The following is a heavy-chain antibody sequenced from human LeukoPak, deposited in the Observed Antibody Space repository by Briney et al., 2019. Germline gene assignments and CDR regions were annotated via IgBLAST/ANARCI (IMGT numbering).Heavy chain of an antibody. D-gene: IGHD5-18*01. V-gene: IGHV1-18*01. Sequence: ASVKVSCKASGYTFINYGINWVRQAPGQGLEWMGWISTNNANTNDAQKFQGRVVMTTDTSTNTAYMELRSLRSDDTAVYYCARDRYGYSSFDYWGQGTLVTVSS. CDR3: ARDRYGYSSFDY. J-gene: IGHJ4*02. CDR2: ISTNNANT. CDR1: GYTFINYG.